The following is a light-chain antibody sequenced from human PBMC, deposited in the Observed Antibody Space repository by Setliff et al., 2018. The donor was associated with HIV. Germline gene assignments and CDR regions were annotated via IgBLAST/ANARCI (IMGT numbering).Light chain of an antibody. CDR3: SSYAITNTLP. CDR2: EVR. J-gene: IGLJ1*01. V-gene: IGLV2-14*01. Sequence: QSALTQPASVSGPPGQSITISCTGTSRDVGGYNYVSWYQQHPGKAPELIIYEVRNRPSGVSSRFSGSKSGNTASLTISGLQTEDEADYYCSSYAITNTLPFGTGTKVTVL. CDR1: SRDVGGYNY.